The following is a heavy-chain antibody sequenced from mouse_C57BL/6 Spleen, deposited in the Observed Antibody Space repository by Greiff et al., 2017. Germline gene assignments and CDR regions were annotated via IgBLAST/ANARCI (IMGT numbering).Heavy chain of an antibody. D-gene: IGHD2-4*01. CDR2: ISDGGSYT. J-gene: IGHJ1*03. CDR1: GFTFSSYA. Sequence: EVKLMESGGGLVKPGGSLKLSCAASGFTFSSYAMSWVRQTPEKRLEWVATISDGGSYTYYPDNVKGRFTISRDNAKNNLYLQMSHLKSEDTAMYYCARDAWYEYDEDWYFDVWGTGTTVTVSS. V-gene: IGHV5-4*01. CDR3: ARDAWYEYDEDWYFDV.